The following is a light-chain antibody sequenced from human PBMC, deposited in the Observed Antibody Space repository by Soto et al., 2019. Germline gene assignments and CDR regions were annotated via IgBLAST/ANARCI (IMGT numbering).Light chain of an antibody. CDR1: SSDVGAYND. J-gene: IGLJ3*02. CDR2: EVT. CDR3: SSFASINTWV. Sequence: QSALTQPPSASGSPGQSVTISCTGTSSDVGAYNDVSWYQQHAGKAPKLVIYEVTKRPSGVPDRFSGSKSANTASLTVSGLQDEDEADYYCSSFASINTWVFGGGTKLTVL. V-gene: IGLV2-8*01.